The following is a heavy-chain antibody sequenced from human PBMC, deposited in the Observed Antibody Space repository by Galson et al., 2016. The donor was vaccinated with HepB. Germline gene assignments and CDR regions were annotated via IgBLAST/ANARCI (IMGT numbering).Heavy chain of an antibody. V-gene: IGHV2-5*01. J-gene: IGHJ4*02. CDR2: LYYNDDK. D-gene: IGHD7-27*01. CDR3: AHSRRLGVFTLVDS. Sequence: PALVKPTQTLTLTCTFSGFSLNTDAVAVGWIRQPPGKALEWLGLLYYNDDKRYRPSLQSRLTITKASSRDQVVLTMTNMEPGDTATYYCAHSRRLGVFTLVDSWGQGARVTLSS. CDR1: GFSLNTDAVA.